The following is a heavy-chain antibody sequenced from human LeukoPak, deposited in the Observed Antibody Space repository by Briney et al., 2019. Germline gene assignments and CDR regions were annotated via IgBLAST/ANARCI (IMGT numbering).Heavy chain of an antibody. CDR3: ARVPMVRGVIMRSLYYYYGMDV. Sequence: ASVKVSCKASGGTFSSYAISWVRQAPGQALEWMGGIIPIFGTANYAQKFQGRVTITADESTSTAYMELSSLRSEDTAVYYCARVPMVRGVIMRSLYYYYGMDVWGQGTTVTVSS. J-gene: IGHJ6*02. V-gene: IGHV1-69*13. CDR2: IIPIFGTA. CDR1: GGTFSSYA. D-gene: IGHD3-10*01.